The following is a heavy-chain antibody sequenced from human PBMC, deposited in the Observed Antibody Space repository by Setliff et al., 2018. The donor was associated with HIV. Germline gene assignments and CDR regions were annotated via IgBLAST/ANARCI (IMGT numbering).Heavy chain of an antibody. Sequence: PLETLSLTCSVSHYSISSEYYWGWFRQPPGKGLEYIGSIYQSGTTYYNPSLKSRVTISVDRSKEQFSLKLSSVTAADTAVYYCARGRALGVWGQGTMVTVSS. CDR3: ARGRALGV. CDR1: HYSISSEYY. D-gene: IGHD3-3*02. CDR2: IYQSGTT. J-gene: IGHJ3*01. V-gene: IGHV4-38-2*02.